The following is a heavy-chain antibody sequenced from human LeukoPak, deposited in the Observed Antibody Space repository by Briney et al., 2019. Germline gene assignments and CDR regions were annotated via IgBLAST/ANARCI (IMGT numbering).Heavy chain of an antibody. Sequence: GGSLRLSCAASGLTFSSYWMSWVRQAPGKGLEWVANIKQDGSEKYYVDSVKGRFTISRDNAKNSLYLQMNSLRAEDTAVYYCARTTVTTFSFDYWGQGTLVTVSS. D-gene: IGHD4-17*01. CDR3: ARTTVTTFSFDY. CDR2: IKQDGSEK. J-gene: IGHJ4*02. V-gene: IGHV3-7*01. CDR1: GLTFSSYW.